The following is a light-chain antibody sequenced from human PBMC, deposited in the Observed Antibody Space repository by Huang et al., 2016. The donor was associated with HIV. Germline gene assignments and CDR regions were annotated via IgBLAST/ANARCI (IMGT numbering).Light chain of an antibody. Sequence: DIQMTQSPSSLSASVGDRVTITCQASQDISNFLSWYQHKPGRAPKHLIFDASSLETGLPSRFSGSGSGTYFTLTIASLQPEDVATYYCQHYDDPYTFGQGTKLEIK. CDR1: QDISNF. CDR3: QHYDDPYT. V-gene: IGKV1-33*01. CDR2: DAS. J-gene: IGKJ2*01.